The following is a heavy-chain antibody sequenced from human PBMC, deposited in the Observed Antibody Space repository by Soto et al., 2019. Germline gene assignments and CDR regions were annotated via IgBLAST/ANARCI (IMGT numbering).Heavy chain of an antibody. D-gene: IGHD5-18*01. V-gene: IGHV1-69*06. Sequence: ASVKVSCKASGGTFSSYAISWVRQAPGQGLEWMGGIIPIFGTANYAQKFQGRVTITADKSTSTAYMELSSLRSEDTAVYYCARARYSYGPYYYYGMDVWGQGTTVTVSS. J-gene: IGHJ6*02. CDR2: IIPIFGTA. CDR1: GGTFSSYA. CDR3: ARARYSYGPYYYYGMDV.